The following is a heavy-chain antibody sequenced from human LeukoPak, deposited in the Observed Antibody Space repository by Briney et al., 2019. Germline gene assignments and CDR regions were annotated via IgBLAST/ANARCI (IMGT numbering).Heavy chain of an antibody. CDR1: GFTVSSNY. D-gene: IGHD3-22*01. CDR3: SSGSQRAGTYYYYGMDV. J-gene: IGHJ6*02. Sequence: GGSLRLSCAASGFTVSSNYMSWVRQAPGKGLEWVSVIYSGGSTYYADSVKGRFTISRDNSKNTLYLQMNSLRAEDTAVYYCSSGSQRAGTYYYYGMDVWGQGTTVTVSS. V-gene: IGHV3-66*01. CDR2: IYSGGST.